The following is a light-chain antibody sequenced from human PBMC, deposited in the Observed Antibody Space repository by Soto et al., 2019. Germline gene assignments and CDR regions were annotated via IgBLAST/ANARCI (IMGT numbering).Light chain of an antibody. CDR1: RSLSSTS. Sequence: EIVLTQSPGTLSLSPGERAALSCRASRSLSSTSLAWYQQRPGQAPRLLIYDASSRATGIPGRFSGSGSGTDFTLTINRLEPDDFAVYYCQQYGSSPRTFGQGTKVEI. J-gene: IGKJ1*01. V-gene: IGKV3-20*01. CDR2: DAS. CDR3: QQYGSSPRT.